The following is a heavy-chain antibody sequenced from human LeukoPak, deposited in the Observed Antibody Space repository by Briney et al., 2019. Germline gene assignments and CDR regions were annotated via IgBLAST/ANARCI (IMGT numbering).Heavy chain of an antibody. CDR1: GGSISSSSYY. CDR2: IYYSGST. Sequence: SETLSLTCTVSGGSISSSSYYWGWIRQPPGKGLEWIGSIYYSGSTYYNPSLKSRVTISVDTSKNQFSLKLSSVTAADTAVYYCARADGDYAGALYYWGQGTLVTVSS. J-gene: IGHJ4*02. D-gene: IGHD4-17*01. V-gene: IGHV4-39*07. CDR3: ARADGDYAGALYY.